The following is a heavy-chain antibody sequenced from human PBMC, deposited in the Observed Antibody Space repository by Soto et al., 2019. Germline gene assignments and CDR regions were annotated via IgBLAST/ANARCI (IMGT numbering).Heavy chain of an antibody. V-gene: IGHV1-46*03. Sequence: QVQLVQSGAEGKKPGASVKVSCKASGYTVTRHYMHWVRQAPGQGLEWMGIIDPSGGSTTYAQKFQDRVTMTRDMSTRTVYMELSSLRSDDTAIYYCTRGSTVVTLDDFDSWGQGTLVTVSS. D-gene: IGHD2-21*02. J-gene: IGHJ4*02. CDR1: GYTVTRHY. CDR3: TRGSTVVTLDDFDS. CDR2: IDPSGGST.